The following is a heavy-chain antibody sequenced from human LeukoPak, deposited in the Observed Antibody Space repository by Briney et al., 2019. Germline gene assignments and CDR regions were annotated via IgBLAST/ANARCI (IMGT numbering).Heavy chain of an antibody. D-gene: IGHD3-22*01. J-gene: IGHJ1*01. V-gene: IGHV3-9*01. Sequence: GGSLRLSCAASGFTFDDYAMHWVRHAPGKGLEWVSGISWNSGSIVYADSVKGRFTISRDNAKNSLYLQMNSLRAEDTALYYCAKDISSYYYDSSGSADQYFQHWGQGTLVTVSS. CDR1: GFTFDDYA. CDR2: ISWNSGSI. CDR3: AKDISSYYYDSSGSADQYFQH.